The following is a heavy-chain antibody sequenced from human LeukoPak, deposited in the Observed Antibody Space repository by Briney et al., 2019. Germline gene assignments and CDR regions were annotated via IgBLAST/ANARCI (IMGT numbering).Heavy chain of an antibody. Sequence: PGESLRLSCAASGFTFSSYAMHWVRQAPGKGLEWVAVISYDGSNKYYADSVKGRFTISRDNSKNTLYLQMNSLRAEDTAVYYCATIPRDSSGYYAWGQGTLVTVSS. CDR2: ISYDGSNK. CDR3: ATIPRDSSGYYA. D-gene: IGHD3-22*01. CDR1: GFTFSSYA. J-gene: IGHJ4*02. V-gene: IGHV3-30-3*01.